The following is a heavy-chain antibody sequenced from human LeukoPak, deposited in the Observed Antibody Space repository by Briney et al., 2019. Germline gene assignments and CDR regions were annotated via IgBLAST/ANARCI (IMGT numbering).Heavy chain of an antibody. V-gene: IGHV3-15*05. D-gene: IGHD2-2*01. CDR1: GLTFSNAW. CDR3: TTDSYCSTTTRYASSNYYYGLDA. Sequence: GGSLRLSCAASGLTFSNAWMTWVRQAPGKGLEWVGRIYRDADGGTTDYAAPVKGRFTISRDDSKNTLYLQMNSLKTEDTAVYYCTTDSYCSTTTRYASSNYYYGLDAWGQGTSVTVSS. CDR2: IYRDADGGTT. J-gene: IGHJ6*02.